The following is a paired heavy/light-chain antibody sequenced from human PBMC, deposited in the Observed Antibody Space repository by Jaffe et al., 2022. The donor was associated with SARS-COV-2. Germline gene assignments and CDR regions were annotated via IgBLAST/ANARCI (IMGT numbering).Light chain of an antibody. CDR3: QSYDTSLSGWV. Sequence: QSVLTQPPSVSGAPGQRVTISCTGSSSNIGAGYDVHWHQQLPGTAPKFLIYGNNNRPSGVPDRFSGSKSGTSASLAISGLQAEDEADYYCQSYDTSLSGWVFGGGTKLTVL. CDR1: SSNIGAGYD. CDR2: GNN. V-gene: IGLV1-40*01. J-gene: IGLJ3*02.
Heavy chain of an antibody. CDR1: GFTFSNAW. CDR2: IKSKTDGGTR. V-gene: IGHV3-15*01. D-gene: IGHD3-10*01. CDR3: TTDQYVLLYFGATPKIDY. Sequence: EVQLVESGGGLVKPGESLRVSCATSGFTFSNAWMSWVRQAPGKGLEWVGRIKSKTDGGTRDYAAPVKGRFTISRDDSKNMLYLQMNSLKTEDTAVYYCTTDQYVLLYFGATPKIDYWGQGTLVTVSS. J-gene: IGHJ4*02.